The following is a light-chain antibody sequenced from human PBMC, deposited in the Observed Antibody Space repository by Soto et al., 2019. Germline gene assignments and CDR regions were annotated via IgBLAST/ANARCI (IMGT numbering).Light chain of an antibody. V-gene: IGKV3D-15*01. CDR3: QQYNNWPLT. J-gene: IGKJ4*01. CDR2: GAS. CDR1: QSVYSN. Sequence: EIAMTQSPATLSVSPGERATLSCRASQSVYSNLAWYQQKPGQAPRLLIYGASTRATGTPARFSGSGSGTYFTVNISSLQSEDFAVYYCQQYNNWPLTFGGGTKVEIK.